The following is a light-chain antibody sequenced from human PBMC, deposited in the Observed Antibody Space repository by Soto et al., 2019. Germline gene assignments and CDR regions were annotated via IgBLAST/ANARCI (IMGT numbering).Light chain of an antibody. Sequence: DIQMTQSPSSLPASVGDRVTITCRASQSIGKHLNWYQQKPGKAPKFLIYAASTLQSGVPSRFSGSGSGTEFTLTISSLQPEDFATYYCQQFNSYPITFGQGTRLEIK. CDR3: QQFNSYPIT. CDR2: AAS. J-gene: IGKJ5*01. V-gene: IGKV1-9*01. CDR1: QSIGKH.